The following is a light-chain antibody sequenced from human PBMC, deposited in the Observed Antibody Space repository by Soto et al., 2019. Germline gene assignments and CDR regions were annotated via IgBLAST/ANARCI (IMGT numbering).Light chain of an antibody. J-gene: IGLJ3*02. CDR1: SGSVSTSDY. Sequence: QTVVTQEPSISVSPGGTVTLTCGLNSGSVSTSDYPSWYQQTPGQAPRTLIYGTDTRSSGVPDRFSGSIVGNKAALTITGAQAEDESDYYCDLYITSGLRVFGGGTKLTVL. CDR2: GTD. V-gene: IGLV8-61*01. CDR3: DLYITSGLRV.